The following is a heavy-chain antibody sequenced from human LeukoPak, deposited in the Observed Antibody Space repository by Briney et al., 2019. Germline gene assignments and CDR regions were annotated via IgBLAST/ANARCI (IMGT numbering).Heavy chain of an antibody. J-gene: IGHJ5*02. Sequence: PGGSLRLSCAASGFTFDDYAMHWVRQAPGKGLEWVSGISWNSGSIGYADSVKGRFTISRDNAKNSLYLQMNSLRAEDTALYYCAKGNYYNNWFDPWGQGTLVTVPS. CDR3: AKGNYYNNWFDP. V-gene: IGHV3-9*01. CDR2: ISWNSGSI. CDR1: GFTFDDYA. D-gene: IGHD3-22*01.